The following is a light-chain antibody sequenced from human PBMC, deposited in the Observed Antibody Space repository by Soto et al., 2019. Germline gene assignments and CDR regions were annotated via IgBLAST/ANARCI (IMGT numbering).Light chain of an antibody. CDR2: DVS. CDR1: QSVSRY. V-gene: IGKV3-11*01. J-gene: IGKJ5*01. CDR3: QQRADWPIT. Sequence: EFVLTQSPATLSLSPGERATLSCRASQSVSRYLAWYQQKPGQAPRLLIYDVSNRATGIPARFSGSGSGTDFTLTISSLEPEDFAVYYCQQRADWPITFGQGTRLEIK.